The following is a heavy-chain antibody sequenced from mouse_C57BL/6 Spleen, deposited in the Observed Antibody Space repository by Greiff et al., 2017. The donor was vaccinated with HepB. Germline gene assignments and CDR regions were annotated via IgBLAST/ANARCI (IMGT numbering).Heavy chain of an antibody. D-gene: IGHD4-1*01. J-gene: IGHJ2*01. CDR3: ARVTGKYYFDY. CDR1: GFTFSSYA. CDR2: ISDGGSYT. Sequence: EVQRVESGGGLVKPGGSLKLSCAASGFTFSSYAMSWVRQTPEKRLEWVATISDGGSYTYYPDNVKGRFTISRDNAKNNLYLQMSHLKSEDTAMYYCARVTGKYYFDYWGQGTTLTVSS. V-gene: IGHV5-4*01.